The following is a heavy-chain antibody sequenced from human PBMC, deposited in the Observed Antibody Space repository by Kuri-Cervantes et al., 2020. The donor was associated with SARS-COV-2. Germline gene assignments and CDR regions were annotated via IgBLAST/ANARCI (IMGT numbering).Heavy chain of an antibody. CDR1: GFTFSDYY. Sequence: GGSLRLSCAASGFTFSDYYMSWIRQAPGKGLEWVAFIRYDGSNRYYTDSVKGRFTISRDNSKNTLYLQTNSLRAEDTAVYYCAKYLGSGNLYYMDVWGKGTTVTVSS. J-gene: IGHJ6*03. V-gene: IGHV3-30*02. D-gene: IGHD3-10*01. CDR2: IRYDGSNR. CDR3: AKYLGSGNLYYMDV.